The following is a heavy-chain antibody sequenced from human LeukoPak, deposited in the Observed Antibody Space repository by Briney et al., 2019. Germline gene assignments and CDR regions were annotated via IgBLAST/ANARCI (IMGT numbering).Heavy chain of an antibody. Sequence: ASAKVSGKASGYTFTSYGISWVRQAPGQGLEWMGWISAYNGNTNYAQNLQGRGTMTTDTSTSTAYMELRSLRSDDTAVYYCARGDYYDSPFDYWGQGTLVTVSS. CDR1: GYTFTSYG. CDR2: ISAYNGNT. CDR3: ARGDYYDSPFDY. V-gene: IGHV1-18*01. J-gene: IGHJ4*02. D-gene: IGHD3-22*01.